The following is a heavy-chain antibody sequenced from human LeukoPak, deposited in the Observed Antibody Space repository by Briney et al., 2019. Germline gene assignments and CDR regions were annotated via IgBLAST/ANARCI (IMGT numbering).Heavy chain of an antibody. CDR2: IGSAI. CDR3: AELGIAMIGGV. J-gene: IGHJ6*04. D-gene: IGHD3-10*02. Sequence: GGSLRLSCVASGFTFSDFSLNWVRQAPGKGLEWISYIGSAIYYADSVKGRFTISRDNAKNSLYLQMNSLRAEDTAVYYCAELGIAMIGGVWGKGTTVTISS. V-gene: IGHV3-48*04. CDR1: GFTFSDFS.